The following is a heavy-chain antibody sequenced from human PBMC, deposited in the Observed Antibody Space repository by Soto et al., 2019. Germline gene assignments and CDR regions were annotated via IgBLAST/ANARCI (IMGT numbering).Heavy chain of an antibody. V-gene: IGHV4-59*01. J-gene: IGHJ4*02. CDR3: ARDDGDY. CDR2: IYYSGST. Sequence: SETLSLTCTFSGCSISSYYWSWIRQPPGKGLEWIGYIYYSGSTNYNPSLKSRVTISVDTSKNQFPLKLSSVTAADTAVYYCARDDGDYWGQGTLVTVSS. CDR1: GCSISSYY.